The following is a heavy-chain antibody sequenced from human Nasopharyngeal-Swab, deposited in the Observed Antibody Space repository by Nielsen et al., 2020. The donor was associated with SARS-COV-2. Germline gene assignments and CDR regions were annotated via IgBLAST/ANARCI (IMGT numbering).Heavy chain of an antibody. CDR1: GFTFSSSW. J-gene: IGHJ4*02. V-gene: IGHV3-52*01. CDR3: AKDASVYGIPYYFDY. D-gene: IGHD2-8*01. CDR2: IKCDGSEK. Sequence: GGSLRLSCAASGFTFSSSWMHWVCQAPEKGLEWVADIKCDGSEKYYADSVKGRFTISRDNSKNTLYLQMNSLRAEDTAVFYCAKDASVYGIPYYFDYWGQGTLVTVSS.